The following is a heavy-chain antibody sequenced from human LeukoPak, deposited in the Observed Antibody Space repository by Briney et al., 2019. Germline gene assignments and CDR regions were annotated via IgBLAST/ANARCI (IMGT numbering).Heavy chain of an antibody. J-gene: IGHJ6*04. CDR2: ISAYNGNT. V-gene: IGHV1-18*01. Sequence: ASVKVSCKASGYTFTSYGISWVRQAPGQGLEWMGWISAYNGNTNYAQKLQGRVTMTTDTSTSTAYMELRSLRSDDTAVYYCARGYSYGYGGAWSRRGLDVWGKGTTVTVSS. D-gene: IGHD5-18*01. CDR3: ARGYSYGYGGAWSRRGLDV. CDR1: GYTFTSYG.